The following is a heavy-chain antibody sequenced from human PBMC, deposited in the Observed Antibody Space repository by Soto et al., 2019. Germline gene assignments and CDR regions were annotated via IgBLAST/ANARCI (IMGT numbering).Heavy chain of an antibody. CDR3: AKDPYSSSWWIECDY. J-gene: IGHJ4*02. CDR2: ISGSGGST. CDR1: VFTFSSYA. D-gene: IGHD6-13*01. V-gene: IGHV3-23*01. Sequence: EVQLLESGGGLVQPGGSLRLSCAASVFTFSSYAMSWVRQAPGKGLEWVSAISGSGGSTYYADSVKGRFTISRDNSKNTLYLQMNSLRAEDTAVYYCAKDPYSSSWWIECDYWGQGTLVTVSS.